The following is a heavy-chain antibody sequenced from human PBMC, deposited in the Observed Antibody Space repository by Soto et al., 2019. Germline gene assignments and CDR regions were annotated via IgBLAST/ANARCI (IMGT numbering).Heavy chain of an antibody. CDR3: ARDFLITFGGSDY. D-gene: IGHD3-16*01. V-gene: IGHV3-7*04. Sequence: EVQLVESGGGLVQPGGSLRLSCAASGFTFSSYWMSWVRQAPGKGLEWVANIKEDGSEKFYVDSVKGRFTISRDNAKNSLYMQINSLRAEDTAVYYCARDFLITFGGSDYWGQGTLVTVSS. J-gene: IGHJ4*02. CDR2: IKEDGSEK. CDR1: GFTFSSYW.